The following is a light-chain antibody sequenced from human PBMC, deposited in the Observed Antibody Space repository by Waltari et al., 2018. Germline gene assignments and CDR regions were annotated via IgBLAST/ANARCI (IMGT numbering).Light chain of an antibody. Sequence: DIQITQSPSSVSASVGDRVTITCRASQDISSWLAWYKQKPGKAPKLLIYAASRLQSGVPSRFSGSGSGTDFTLTISSLQPEDFATYYCQQSYSTPRTFGQGTKVEIK. J-gene: IGKJ1*01. V-gene: IGKV1-12*01. CDR2: AAS. CDR3: QQSYSTPRT. CDR1: QDISSW.